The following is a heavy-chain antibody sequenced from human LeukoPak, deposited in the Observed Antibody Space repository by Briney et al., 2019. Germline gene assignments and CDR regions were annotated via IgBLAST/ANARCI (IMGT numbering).Heavy chain of an antibody. CDR1: GDSVSSISAT. Sequence: SQTLSLTCAISGDSVSSISATWNWIRQSPSRGLEWLGRTYYRSTWHNDYAASVKSQITINPDTSKNQFFLQLNSVTLEDTAVYYCAKSAYFREYFDYWGQGILVTVSS. V-gene: IGHV6-1*01. CDR2: TYYRSTWHN. CDR3: AKSAYFREYFDY. D-gene: IGHD2-8*01. J-gene: IGHJ4*02.